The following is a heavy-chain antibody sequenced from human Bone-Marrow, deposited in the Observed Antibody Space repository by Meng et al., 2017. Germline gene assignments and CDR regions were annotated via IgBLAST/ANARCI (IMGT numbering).Heavy chain of an antibody. CDR1: GFTFSSYS. Sequence: GGSLRLSCAASGFTFSSYSMNWVRQAPGKGLEWVSSISSSSSYIYYADSVKGRFTISRDNAKNSLYLQMNSLRAEDTAVYYCARGRDYGGTPGWAFGFDYWGQGTLVTVSS. V-gene: IGHV3-21*01. J-gene: IGHJ4*02. CDR2: ISSSSSYI. D-gene: IGHD4-23*01. CDR3: ARGRDYGGTPGWAFGFDY.